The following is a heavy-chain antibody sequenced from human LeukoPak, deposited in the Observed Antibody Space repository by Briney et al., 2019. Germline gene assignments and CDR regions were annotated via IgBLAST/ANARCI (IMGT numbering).Heavy chain of an antibody. CDR1: GFTFSSCA. CDR2: ISYDGSNK. D-gene: IGHD5-24*01. J-gene: IGHJ4*02. V-gene: IGHV3-30-3*01. Sequence: GGSLRLSCAASGFTFSSCAMHWVRQAPGKGLEWVAVISYDGSNKYYADSVKGRFTISRDNSKNTLYLQMNSLRAEDTAVYYCARDRTRDGYNQGRVFDYWGQGTLVTVSS. CDR3: ARDRTRDGYNQGRVFDY.